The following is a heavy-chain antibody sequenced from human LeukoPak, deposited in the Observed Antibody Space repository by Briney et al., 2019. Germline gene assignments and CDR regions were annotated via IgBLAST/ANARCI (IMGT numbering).Heavy chain of an antibody. CDR2: ISSSGSTI. CDR3: ARNYGDYSYYFNY. D-gene: IGHD4-17*01. V-gene: IGHV3-48*03. J-gene: IGHJ4*02. Sequence: GGSLRLSCAASGFTFSSYEMSWVRQPPGKGLEWVSYISSSGSTIYYADSVKGRFTISRDNAKNSLYLQMNSLRAEDTAVYYCARNYGDYSYYFNYWGQGTLVTVSS. CDR1: GFTFSSYE.